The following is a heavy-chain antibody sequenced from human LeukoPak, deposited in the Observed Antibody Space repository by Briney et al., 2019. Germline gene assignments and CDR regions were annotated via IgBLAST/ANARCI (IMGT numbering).Heavy chain of an antibody. J-gene: IGHJ5*02. D-gene: IGHD2-2*01. V-gene: IGHV4-39*01. CDR2: IYYSGST. CDR3: ARGRSVVPAAIWFDP. Sequence: SETLSLTCTVSGGSISSSHYYWGWIRQPPGKGLEWLATIYYSGSTDYNTSLKSRITISADTSKKQFSLKLSSVTAADTAVYYCARGRSVVPAAIWFDPWGQGTLVTVSS. CDR1: GGSISSSHYY.